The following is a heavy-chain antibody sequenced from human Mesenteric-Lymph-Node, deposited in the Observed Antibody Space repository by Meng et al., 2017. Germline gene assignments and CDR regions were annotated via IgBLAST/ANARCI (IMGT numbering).Heavy chain of an antibody. CDR1: GFTFSNYW. CDR3: ARVDSSGYFLDY. J-gene: IGHJ4*01. V-gene: IGHV4-59*12. CDR2: IYYSGST. D-gene: IGHD3-22*01. Sequence: VQLVESGGNLVQPGESLRLSCAASGFTFSNYWMHWVRQSPGKGLEWIGYIYYSGSTYYNPSLKSRVILSVDTSKNQFSLKLSSVTAADTAVYYCARVDSSGYFLDYWGQGTLVTVSS.